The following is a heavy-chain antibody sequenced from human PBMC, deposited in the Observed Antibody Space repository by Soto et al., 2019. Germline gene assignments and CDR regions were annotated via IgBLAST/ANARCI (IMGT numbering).Heavy chain of an antibody. J-gene: IGHJ5*02. CDR3: ARVDIMVVTAINWFDP. CDR2: ISAYNGNT. Sequence: ASVKVSCKASGYTFTSYGISWVRQAPGQGLEWMGWISAYNGNTNYAQKLQGRATMTTDTSTSTAYMELRSLRSDDTAVYYCARVDIMVVTAINWFDPWGQGTLVTVSS. D-gene: IGHD2-21*02. V-gene: IGHV1-18*01. CDR1: GYTFTSYG.